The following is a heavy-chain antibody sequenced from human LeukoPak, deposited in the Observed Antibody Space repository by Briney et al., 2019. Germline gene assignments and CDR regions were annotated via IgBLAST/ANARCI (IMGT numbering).Heavy chain of an antibody. J-gene: IGHJ6*03. CDR2: INHSGST. D-gene: IGHD2-2*01. Sequence: SETLSLTCAVYGGSFSGYYWSWIRQPPGKGLEWVGEINHSGSTNYNPYLKSRVTISVDTSKTQFSLKLSSVTAADTAVYYCARGNDGYCSSTSCYRRDYYYMDVWGKGTTVTVSS. CDR3: ARGNDGYCSSTSCYRRDYYYMDV. CDR1: GGSFSGYY. V-gene: IGHV4-34*01.